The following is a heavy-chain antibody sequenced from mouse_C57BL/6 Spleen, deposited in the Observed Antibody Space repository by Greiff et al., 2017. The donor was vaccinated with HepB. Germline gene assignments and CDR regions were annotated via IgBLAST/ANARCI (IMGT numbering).Heavy chain of an antibody. V-gene: IGHV1-81*01. CDR2: IYPRSGNT. D-gene: IGHD2-10*02. J-gene: IGHJ1*03. CDR1: GYTFTSYG. CDR3: ARGEYQRYFDV. Sequence: QVQLQQSGAELARPGASVKLSCKASGYTFTSYGISWVKQRTGQGLEWVGEIYPRSGNTYYNEKFKGKATLTADKSSSTAYMELRSLTSEDSAVYFCARGEYQRYFDVWGTGTTVTVSS.